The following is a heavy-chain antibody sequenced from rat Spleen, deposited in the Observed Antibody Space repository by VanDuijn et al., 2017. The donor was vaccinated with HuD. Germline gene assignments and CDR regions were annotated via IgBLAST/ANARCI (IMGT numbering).Heavy chain of an antibody. CDR2: IGPRADVT. CDR3: ATDPGCY. CDR1: GFTFSSYG. V-gene: IGHV5-19*01. Sequence: EVQLVESDGGLVQPGRSLKLSCAASGFTFSSYGMHWIRQTPTKGLEWVASIGPRADVTYYRDSVKGRFTISKDNAKSTLHLQMDSLRSEDTATYYCATDPGCYWGQGVMVTVSS. J-gene: IGHJ2*01. D-gene: IGHD1-4*01.